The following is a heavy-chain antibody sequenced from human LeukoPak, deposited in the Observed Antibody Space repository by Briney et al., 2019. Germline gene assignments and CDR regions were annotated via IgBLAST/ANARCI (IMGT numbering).Heavy chain of an antibody. J-gene: IGHJ4*02. CDR2: MSGYSGST. V-gene: IGHV1-18*01. CDR1: GDTFSTDS. Sequence: SLNLSSTTSGDTFSTDSINCVPEAPGQGGEGMGGMSGYSGSTNYARKLEGRVTMTTDTFTTTAYMELRSLKSDETAVYYCARGHSSGRDYYFDTWGQGTLVTVSS. D-gene: IGHD6-19*01. CDR3: ARGHSSGRDYYFDT.